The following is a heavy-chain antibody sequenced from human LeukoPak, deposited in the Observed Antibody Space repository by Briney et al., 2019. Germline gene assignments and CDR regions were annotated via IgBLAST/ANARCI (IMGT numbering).Heavy chain of an antibody. D-gene: IGHD3-10*01. V-gene: IGHV4-39*01. CDR1: GGSISSPNHD. J-gene: IGHJ5*02. Sequence: SETLSLTCSVSGGSISSPNHDWAWMRQPPGQGLEWIGSIYYSGTTYYNLSLKSRVTLSVDTSQNQFSLKLSSVTAADTAIYFCARSLGANTWVGNWFDPSGQGTLVTVSP. CDR3: ARSLGANTWVGNWFDP. CDR2: IYYSGTT.